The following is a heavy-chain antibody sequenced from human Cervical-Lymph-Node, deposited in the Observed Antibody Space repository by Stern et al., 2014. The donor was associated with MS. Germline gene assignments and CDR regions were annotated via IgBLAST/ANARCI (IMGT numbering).Heavy chain of an antibody. D-gene: IGHD6-19*01. Sequence: VQLVESGAEVKQPGASVKISCKASGYTFTAYYLYWVRQASGQGLEWVGIINPPGGRKTYAQTFQGRVTMTADTSTSTVYMDLSSLTSEYTSIYYCARAGSVNSNYFDYWGQGTLVTVSP. CDR2: INPPGGRK. V-gene: IGHV1-46*01. CDR1: GYTFTAYY. J-gene: IGHJ4*02. CDR3: ARAGSVNSNYFDY.